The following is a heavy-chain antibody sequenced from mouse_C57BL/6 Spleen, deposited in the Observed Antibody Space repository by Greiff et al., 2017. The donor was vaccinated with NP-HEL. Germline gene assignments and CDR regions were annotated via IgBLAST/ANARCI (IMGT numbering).Heavy chain of an antibody. Sequence: EVMLVESGGGLVQPGGSLKLSCAASGFTFSDYYMYWVRQTPEKRLEWVAYISNGGGSTYYPDTVKGRFTISRDNAKNTLYLQMSRLKSEDTAMYYCARHRYYGSSPVYAMDYWGQGTSVTVSS. V-gene: IGHV5-12*01. CDR3: ARHRYYGSSPVYAMDY. D-gene: IGHD1-1*01. CDR1: GFTFSDYY. J-gene: IGHJ4*01. CDR2: ISNGGGST.